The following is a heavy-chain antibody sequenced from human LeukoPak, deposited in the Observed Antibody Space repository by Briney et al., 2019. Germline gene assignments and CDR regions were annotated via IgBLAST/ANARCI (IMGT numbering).Heavy chain of an antibody. D-gene: IGHD1-1*01. CDR3: ARNDRWAQYYFDS. V-gene: IGHV3-66*01. J-gene: IGHJ4*02. CDR1: GFSVSSNY. CDR2: IYTAGST. Sequence: PGGSLRLSCAASGFSVSSNYMSWVRQAPGKGLEWVSVIYTAGSTHYADSVKGRFTISRDNSKNTAYLQMNSLRAEDTAVYYCARNDRWAQYYFDSWGQGTLVTVSS.